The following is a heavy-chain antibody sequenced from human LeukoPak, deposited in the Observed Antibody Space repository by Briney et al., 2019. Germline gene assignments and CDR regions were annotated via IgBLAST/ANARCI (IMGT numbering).Heavy chain of an antibody. CDR1: GYTFTGYY. CDR3: ARGLSYDSSGYYLFDP. CDR2: INPNSGGT. Sequence: ASVKVSCKASGYTFTGYYMHWVRQAPGQGLEWMGWINPNSGGTNCAQKFQGRVTMTRDTSISTAYMELSRLRSDDTAVYYCARGLSYDSSGYYLFDPWGQGTLVTVSS. D-gene: IGHD3-22*01. V-gene: IGHV1-2*02. J-gene: IGHJ5*02.